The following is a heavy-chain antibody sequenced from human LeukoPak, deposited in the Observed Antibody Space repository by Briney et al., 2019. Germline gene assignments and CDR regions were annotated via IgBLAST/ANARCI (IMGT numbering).Heavy chain of an antibody. CDR2: ISFDGSDK. V-gene: IGHV3-30*18. CDR1: GFTFSSYD. D-gene: IGHD1-26*01. Sequence: GRSLRLSCAASGFTFSSYDLHWVRQAPGKGLEWVAVISFDGSDKYYADSVKGRFTISRENSKNTLYLQMNSLRAEDTAAYYCAKAEGALVPYYFDYWGEGTLVTVSS. J-gene: IGHJ4*02. CDR3: AKAEGALVPYYFDY.